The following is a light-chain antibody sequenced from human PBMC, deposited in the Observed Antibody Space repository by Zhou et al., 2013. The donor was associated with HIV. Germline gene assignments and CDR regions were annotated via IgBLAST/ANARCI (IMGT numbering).Light chain of an antibody. CDR3: QQYYSYPSIT. Sequence: IQMTQSPSSLSASVGDRVTITCRASQGIRSALAWYQQKPGKAPKVLIYDASSLESGVPSRFSGSGSGTDFTLTISCLQSEDFATYYCQQYYSYPSITFGQGTRLEIK. J-gene: IGKJ5*01. CDR1: QGIRSA. CDR2: DAS. V-gene: IGKV1-13*02.